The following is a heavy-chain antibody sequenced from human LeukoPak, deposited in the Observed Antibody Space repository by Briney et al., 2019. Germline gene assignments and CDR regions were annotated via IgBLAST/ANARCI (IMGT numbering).Heavy chain of an antibody. CDR2: IYYSGST. CDR3: ARASLGGYYYYGMDV. D-gene: IGHD2-15*01. V-gene: IGHV4-59*01. Sequence: SETLSLTCTVSGDSISSYYWSWIRQPPGKGLEWIGYIYYSGSTNYNPSLKGRLIISVDTSKNQFSLKLSSVTAADTAVYYCARASLGGYYYYGMDVWGQGTTVTVSS. CDR1: GDSISSYY. J-gene: IGHJ6*02.